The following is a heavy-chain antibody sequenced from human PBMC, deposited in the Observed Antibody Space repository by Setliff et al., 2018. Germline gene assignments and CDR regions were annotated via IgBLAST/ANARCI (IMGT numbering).Heavy chain of an antibody. CDR3: ARVAIAMLDAFDI. V-gene: IGHV4-31*03. CDR1: GGSISSNTYY. D-gene: IGHD5-12*01. CDR2: ISYSGST. J-gene: IGHJ3*02. Sequence: SETLSLTCTVSGGSISSNTYYWSWIRQHPGKGLEWIGYISYSGSTYYNPSLKSRVSISIDTSKNQFSLNLSSVTAADTAVYYCARVAIAMLDAFDIWGQGTMVTVSS.